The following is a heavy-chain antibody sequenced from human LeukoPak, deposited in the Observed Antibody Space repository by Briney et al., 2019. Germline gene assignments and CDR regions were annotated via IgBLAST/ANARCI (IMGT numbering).Heavy chain of an antibody. D-gene: IGHD3-22*01. V-gene: IGHV3-33*01. CDR1: XXXXXXXX. Sequence: PGGSXRLSCAAXXXXXXXXXXXXVXXXXXKXXXXVXXIWFDXIRKXYADSVKGRLTXSRDNSKNTLYLQMNSLRAEDTXVYYCARDLEDSSPFGAFDMWGQGTMVTVSS. J-gene: IGHJ3*02. CDR2: IWFDXIRK. CDR3: ARDLEDSSPFGAFDM.